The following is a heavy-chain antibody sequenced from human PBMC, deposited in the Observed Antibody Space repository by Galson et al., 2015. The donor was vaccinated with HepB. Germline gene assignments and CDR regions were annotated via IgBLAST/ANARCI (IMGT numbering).Heavy chain of an antibody. CDR3: AKDRWRGAASYYMDV. V-gene: IGHV3-43*01. D-gene: IGHD6-13*01. Sequence: SLRLSCASSGFTFDDYTMHWVRQAPGKGLEWVSLISWDGGSTYYADSVKGRFTISRDNSKNSLYLQMNSLRTEDTALYYCAKDRWRGAASYYMDVWGKGTTVTVSS. CDR2: ISWDGGST. CDR1: GFTFDDYT. J-gene: IGHJ6*03.